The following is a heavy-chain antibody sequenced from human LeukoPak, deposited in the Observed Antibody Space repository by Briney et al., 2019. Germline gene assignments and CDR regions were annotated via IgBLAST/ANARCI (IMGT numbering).Heavy chain of an antibody. CDR3: ARVVAGPDTSGYFYPWYFDL. V-gene: IGHV4-38-2*01. CDR2: IYHSGST. J-gene: IGHJ2*01. CDR1: GYSISSGYY. D-gene: IGHD3-22*01. Sequence: SETLSLTCAVSGYSISSGYYWGWIRQPPGKGLEWIASIYHSGSTYYNPSLKSRVTISVDMSKNQFSLKLSSVTAADTAVYYCARVVAGPDTSGYFYPWYFDLWGRGTLVTVSS.